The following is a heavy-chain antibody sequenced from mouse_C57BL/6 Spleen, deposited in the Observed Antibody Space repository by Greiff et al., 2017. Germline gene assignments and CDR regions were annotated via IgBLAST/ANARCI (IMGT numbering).Heavy chain of an antibody. CDR2: INYDGSST. V-gene: IGHV5-16*01. CDR3: AREGAYYSNYWYFDV. J-gene: IGHJ1*03. D-gene: IGHD2-5*01. CDR1: GFTFSDYY. Sequence: DVKLVESEGGLVQPGSSMKLSCTASGFTFSDYYMAWVRQVPEKGLEWVANINYDGSSTYYLDSLKSRFIISRDNAKNILYLQMSSLKSEDTATYYCAREGAYYSNYWYFDVWGTGTTVTVSS.